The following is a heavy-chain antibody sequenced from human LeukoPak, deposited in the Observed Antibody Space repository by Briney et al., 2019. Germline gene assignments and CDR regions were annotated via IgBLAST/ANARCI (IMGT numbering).Heavy chain of an antibody. J-gene: IGHJ4*02. D-gene: IGHD3-3*01. Sequence: GGSLKLSCVASGFAFSRYAMSWVRQAPGKGLVWVSGISGSSSHTADAESVKGRFTISRDNFRNTLYLQMHSLRADDTAVYYCTKESDYSNAAPEWGFDSWGQGTLVTVSS. V-gene: IGHV3-23*01. CDR1: GFAFSRYA. CDR3: TKESDYSNAAPEWGFDS. CDR2: ISGSSSHT.